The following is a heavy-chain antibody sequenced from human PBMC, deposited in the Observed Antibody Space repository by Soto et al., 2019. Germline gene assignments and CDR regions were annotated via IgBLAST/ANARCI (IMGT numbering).Heavy chain of an antibody. V-gene: IGHV1-69*12. J-gene: IGHJ6*02. CDR1: GATFGSYA. CDR3: ALHYGSGSNYYYYGMDV. D-gene: IGHD3-10*01. Sequence: QVQLLQSGAGVKKPGSSVKVSSKASGATFGSYAISWVRQAPGQGLEGMGGIIPIFGTADYAQKFQGRVTITADESTSTAYMELSSLRSEDTAVYYCALHYGSGSNYYYYGMDVWGQGTTVTVSS. CDR2: IIPIFGTA.